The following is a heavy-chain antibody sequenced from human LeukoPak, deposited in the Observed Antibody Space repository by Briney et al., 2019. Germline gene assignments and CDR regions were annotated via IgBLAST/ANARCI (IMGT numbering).Heavy chain of an antibody. CDR1: GYTFTGYY. D-gene: IGHD6-19*01. CDR3: ARDWYSSGLYYFDY. Sequence: GASVKVSCKASGYTFTGYYMHWMRQAPGQGLEWMGRINPNSGGTNYAQKFHGRVTMTRDTSISTAYMEVSRLRSDVTSVYYCARDWYSSGLYYFDYWGQGTLVTVSS. CDR2: INPNSGGT. V-gene: IGHV1-2*06. J-gene: IGHJ4*02.